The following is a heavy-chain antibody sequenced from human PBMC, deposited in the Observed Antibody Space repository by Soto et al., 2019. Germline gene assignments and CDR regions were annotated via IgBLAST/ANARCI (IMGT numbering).Heavy chain of an antibody. CDR1: GGSFSGYY. CDR2: INHSGST. Sequence: SETLSLTCAVYGGSFSGYYWSWIRQPPGKGLEWIGEINHSGSTNYNPSLKSRVTISVDTSKNQFSLKLSSVTAADTAVYYCARGGVPLMYSSNQLKYYYYYCMDVWGKGTTVTVSS. J-gene: IGHJ6*03. D-gene: IGHD6-13*01. V-gene: IGHV4-34*01. CDR3: ARGGVPLMYSSNQLKYYYYYCMDV.